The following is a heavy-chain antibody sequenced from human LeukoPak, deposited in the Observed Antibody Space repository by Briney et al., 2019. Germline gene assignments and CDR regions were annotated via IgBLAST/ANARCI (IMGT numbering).Heavy chain of an antibody. J-gene: IGHJ5*02. V-gene: IGHV1-2*02. Sequence: ASVKVSCKTSGYTFTGHYMHWVRQAPGQGLEWMGWINPNSGGTNYAQKFQGRVTMTRDTSISTAYMELSRLRSDDTAVYYCARESHSSSGFGPWGQGTLVTVSS. D-gene: IGHD6-6*01. CDR2: INPNSGGT. CDR3: ARESHSSSGFGP. CDR1: GYTFTGHY.